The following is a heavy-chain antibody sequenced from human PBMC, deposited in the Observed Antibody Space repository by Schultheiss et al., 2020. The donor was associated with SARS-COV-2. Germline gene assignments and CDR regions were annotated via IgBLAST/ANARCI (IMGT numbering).Heavy chain of an antibody. D-gene: IGHD3-10*01. CDR2: INSDGGIT. V-gene: IGHV3-74*01. CDR1: GFTFSSYG. CDR3: SRGLLWFGVISHFED. Sequence: GGSLRLSCAASGFTFSSYGMAWVRQPPGKGLEWVSRINSDGGITTYADSVKGRFTTSRDNAKNTLYLQMNSLRADDTAVYYCSRGLLWFGVISHFEDWGQGTLVTVSS. J-gene: IGHJ4*02.